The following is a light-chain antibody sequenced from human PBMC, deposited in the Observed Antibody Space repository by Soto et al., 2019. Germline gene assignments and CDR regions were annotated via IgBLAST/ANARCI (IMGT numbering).Light chain of an antibody. CDR1: QSVSSSY. CDR2: GAS. V-gene: IGKV3-20*01. CDR3: QQYGSSPPYT. Sequence: EVVLTQSPGTLSLSPGERATVSCRASQSVSSSYIAWYQQKPGQAPRLLIYGASSRATGIQDRFSGSGSGTDFTLTISRLEPEDFAVYYCQQYGSSPPYTFGQGTKLEIK. J-gene: IGKJ2*01.